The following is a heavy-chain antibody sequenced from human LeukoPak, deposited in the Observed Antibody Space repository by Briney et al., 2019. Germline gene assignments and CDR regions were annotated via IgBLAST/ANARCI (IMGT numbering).Heavy chain of an antibody. J-gene: IGHJ4*02. CDR2: IYPGDSNI. CDR1: GYSFTRYW. CDR3: ARLGYSYGQGDY. Sequence: GESLKISCKGSGYSFTRYWNGWVRQMPGKGLEWMGIIYPGDSNIKYSPSFQGQVTISADKSITTAYLQWSSLMASDTAMYYCARLGYSYGQGDYWGQGTLVTVSS. D-gene: IGHD5-18*01. V-gene: IGHV5-51*01.